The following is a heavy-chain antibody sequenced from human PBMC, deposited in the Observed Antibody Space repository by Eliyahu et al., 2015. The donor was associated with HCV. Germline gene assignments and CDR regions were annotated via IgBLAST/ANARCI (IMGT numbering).Heavy chain of an antibody. CDR1: GGSFSGYY. CDR3: ARGPYIRDHIVVVTAYYYYGMDV. D-gene: IGHD2-21*02. V-gene: IGHV4-34*01. Sequence: QVQLQQWGAGLLKPSETLSLTCAVYGGSFSGYYWSWIRQPPGKGLEWIGEINHSGSTNYNPSLKSRVTISVDTSKNQFSLKLSSVTAADTAVYYCARGPYIRDHIVVVTAYYYYGMDVWGQGTTVTVSS. CDR2: INHSGST. J-gene: IGHJ6*02.